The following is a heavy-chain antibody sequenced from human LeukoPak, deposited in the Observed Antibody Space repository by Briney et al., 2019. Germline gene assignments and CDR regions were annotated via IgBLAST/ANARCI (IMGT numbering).Heavy chain of an antibody. Sequence: SETLSLTCTVSGGSISSYYWSWIRQPPGKGLEWIGYIYYSGSTNYNPSLKSRVTISVDTSKNQFSLKLSSVTAADTAVYYCARGSANDFWSGEGSYYFDYWGQGTLVTVSS. CDR1: GGSISSYY. V-gene: IGHV4-59*01. CDR2: IYYSGST. CDR3: ARGSANDFWSGEGSYYFDY. J-gene: IGHJ4*02. D-gene: IGHD3-3*01.